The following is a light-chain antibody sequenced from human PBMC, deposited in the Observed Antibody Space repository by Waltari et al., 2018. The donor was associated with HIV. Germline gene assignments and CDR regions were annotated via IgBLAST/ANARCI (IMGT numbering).Light chain of an antibody. CDR3: LQTIQLPLT. CDR1: QSLLHSDGETY. J-gene: IGKJ5*01. V-gene: IGKV2D-29*02. CDR2: EVS. Sequence: DIVGTQTPLSLSVTAGQPACSSCKSSQSLLHSDGETYLYWYLQKPGHSPQLLIYEVSNRFSGVPERFSGSGSGTDFTLKISRVEAEDVGIYYCLQTIQLPLTFGQGTRLEIK.